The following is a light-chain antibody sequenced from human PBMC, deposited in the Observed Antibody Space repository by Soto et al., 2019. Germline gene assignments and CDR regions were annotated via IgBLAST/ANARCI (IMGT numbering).Light chain of an antibody. CDR3: QQYGSSPPIT. V-gene: IGKV3-20*01. CDR1: QSVSSSY. J-gene: IGKJ3*01. CDR2: GAS. Sequence: IVLTQSPGTLSLSPGERATLSCRASQSVSSSYLAWYQQKPGQAPRLLIYGASSRATGIPDRFSGSGSGTDFTLTISRLEPEDFAVYYCQQYGSSPPITFGPGTKVAIK.